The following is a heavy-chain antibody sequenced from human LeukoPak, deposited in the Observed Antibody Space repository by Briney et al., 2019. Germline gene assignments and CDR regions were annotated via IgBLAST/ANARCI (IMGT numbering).Heavy chain of an antibody. CDR2: INPNSGGT. CDR1: GYTFTGYY. J-gene: IGHJ5*02. V-gene: IGHV1-2*02. D-gene: IGHD6-19*01. CDR3: ARVAVAGTDWFDP. Sequence: ASVKVPCKASGYTFTGYYMHWVRQAPGQGLEWMGWINPNSGGTNYAQKFQGRVTMTRDTSISTAYMELSRLRSDDTAVYYCARVAVAGTDWFDPWGQGTLVTVSS.